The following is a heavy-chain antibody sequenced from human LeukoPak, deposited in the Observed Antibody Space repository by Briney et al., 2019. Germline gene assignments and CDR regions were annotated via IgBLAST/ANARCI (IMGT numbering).Heavy chain of an antibody. V-gene: IGHV1-69*05. CDR1: GGTFTSYG. CDR2: IIPIFGTA. Sequence: SVKVSCKASGGTFTSYGISWVRQAPGQGLEWMGGIIPIFGTANYAQKFQGRVTITTDKSTSTVYMELSSLRSEDTAVYYCARDDSRNWFDPWGQGTLVTVSS. D-gene: IGHD2-15*01. CDR3: ARDDSRNWFDP. J-gene: IGHJ5*02.